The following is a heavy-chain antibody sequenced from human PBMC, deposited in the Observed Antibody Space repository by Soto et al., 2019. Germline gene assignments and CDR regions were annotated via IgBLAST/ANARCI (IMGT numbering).Heavy chain of an antibody. V-gene: IGHV3-74*01. D-gene: IGHD3-9*01. CDR3: ARSPGGYYID. CDR2: INTDGSDT. J-gene: IGHJ3*01. CDR1: GFTFSSDW. Sequence: PGGSLRLSCAASGFTFSSDWMHWVRQAPGKGLVWVSRINTDGSDTSYADSVKGRFTISRDNAKNTLYLQMNSLRAEDTAVYYCARSPGGYYIDWGQGTMVTVSS.